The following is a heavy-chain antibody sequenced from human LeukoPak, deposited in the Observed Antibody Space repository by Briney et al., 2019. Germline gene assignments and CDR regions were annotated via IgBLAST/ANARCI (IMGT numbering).Heavy chain of an antibody. CDR2: ISGSGGST. D-gene: IGHD1-26*01. V-gene: IGHV3-23*01. CDR3: VKAEWERLPLDY. CDR1: GFTFSPYV. Sequence: GGSLRLSWAGTGFTFSPYVMAWVRQAPGKGLEWVSSISGSGGSTFYTDSVKGRFTISRDNSRNVQYLQMSILRVEDTAVYFCVKAEWERLPLDYWGHGTLVTVSS. J-gene: IGHJ4*01.